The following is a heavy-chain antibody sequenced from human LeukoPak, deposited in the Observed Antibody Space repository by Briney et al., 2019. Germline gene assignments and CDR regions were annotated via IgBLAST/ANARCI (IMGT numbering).Heavy chain of an antibody. D-gene: IGHD3-22*01. J-gene: IGHJ4*02. CDR1: GGSFSGYY. CDR2: INHSGST. CDR3: ARVITTPHTYYFDY. Sequence: SETLSLTCAVYGGSFSGYYWSWIRQPPGKGLEWIGEINHSGSTNYNPSLKSRVTISVDTSKNQFPLKLSSVTAADTAVYYCARVITTPHTYYFDYWGQGTLVTVSS. V-gene: IGHV4-34*01.